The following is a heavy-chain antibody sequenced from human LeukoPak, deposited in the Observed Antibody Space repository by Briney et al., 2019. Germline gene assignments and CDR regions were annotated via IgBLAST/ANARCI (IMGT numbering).Heavy chain of an antibody. D-gene: IGHD3-10*01. CDR1: GGSISSSSYY. CDR3: ARASWGTMVRGVIYWFDP. CDR2: IYYSGST. J-gene: IGHJ5*02. Sequence: PSETLSLTCTVSGGSISSSSYYWSWIRQPPGKGLEWIGYIYYSGSTNYNPSLKSRVTISVDTSKNQFSLKLSSVTAADTAVYYCARASWGTMVRGVIYWFDPWGQGTLVTVSS. V-gene: IGHV4-61*01.